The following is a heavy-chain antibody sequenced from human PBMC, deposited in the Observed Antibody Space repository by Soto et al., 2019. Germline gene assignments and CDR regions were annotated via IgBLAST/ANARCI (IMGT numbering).Heavy chain of an antibody. J-gene: IGHJ4*02. CDR3: VSDGDVCSGSDCFRHFKN. V-gene: IGHV3-7*03. CDR2: IKEDGSAA. D-gene: IGHD5-12*01. Sequence: GGSLRLSCVASEFSISPYWMSWVRQAPGKGLEWVANIKEDGSAARYVDSARDRFLISRDNTKNSLYLQMTNLRAEDTAIYYCVSDGDVCSGSDCFRHFKNWGRGTRVTVSS. CDR1: EFSISPYW.